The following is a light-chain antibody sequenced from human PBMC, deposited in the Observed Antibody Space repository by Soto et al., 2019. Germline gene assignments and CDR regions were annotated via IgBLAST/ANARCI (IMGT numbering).Light chain of an antibody. CDR3: SSYTSSSTLYV. Sequence: QSVLTQPASVSGSPGQSITISCTGTSSDVGGYNYVSWYQQHPGKAPKLMIYEVSNRPSWVSNRFSGSKSGNTASLTISGRQAEDEADYYCSSYTSSSTLYVFGTGTKLTVL. CDR2: EVS. J-gene: IGLJ1*01. CDR1: SSDVGGYNY. V-gene: IGLV2-14*01.